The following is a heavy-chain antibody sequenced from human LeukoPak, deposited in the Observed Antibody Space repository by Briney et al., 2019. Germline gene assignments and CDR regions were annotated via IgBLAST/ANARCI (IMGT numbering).Heavy chain of an antibody. Sequence: PGGSLRLSCAASGFTFSDYYMSWIRQAPGKGLEWVSYISSSGSTIYYADSVKGRFTISRDNAKNSLYLQMSSLRAEDTAVYYCARRFTVTTSGFDPWGQGTLVTVSS. J-gene: IGHJ5*02. D-gene: IGHD4-17*01. CDR1: GFTFSDYY. V-gene: IGHV3-11*01. CDR3: ARRFTVTTSGFDP. CDR2: ISSSGSTI.